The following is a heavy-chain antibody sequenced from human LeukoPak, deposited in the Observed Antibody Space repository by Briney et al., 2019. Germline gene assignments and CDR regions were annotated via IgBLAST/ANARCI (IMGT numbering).Heavy chain of an antibody. D-gene: IGHD4-17*01. CDR1: GYTLTGYS. CDR2: INPNSGGY. CDR3: ARDQADYADYNY. J-gene: IGHJ4*02. V-gene: IGHV1-2*02. Sequence: GASVKVSCKASGYTLTGYSMHWVRQAPGQGLEWMGRINPNSGGYNYAQKFQGRVTMTKDTSISTAYMELNRLRSDDTAIYYCARDQADYADYNYRGQGTLVTVSS.